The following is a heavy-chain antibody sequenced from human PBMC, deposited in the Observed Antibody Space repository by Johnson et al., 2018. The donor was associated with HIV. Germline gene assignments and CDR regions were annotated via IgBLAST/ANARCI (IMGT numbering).Heavy chain of an antibody. CDR1: GFTFSSYA. CDR3: ARGSIIMVRGVIGLDI. J-gene: IGHJ3*02. Sequence: EMQLVESGGGLVQPGGSLRLSCAASGFTFSSYAMSWVRQAPGKGLEWVSAISGSGGSTYYADSVKGRFTISGDTSKNTLYLQMNSLRAEDTDVYYCARGSIIMVRGVIGLDIWGQGTMVTVSS. CDR2: ISGSGGST. V-gene: IGHV3-23*04. D-gene: IGHD3-10*01.